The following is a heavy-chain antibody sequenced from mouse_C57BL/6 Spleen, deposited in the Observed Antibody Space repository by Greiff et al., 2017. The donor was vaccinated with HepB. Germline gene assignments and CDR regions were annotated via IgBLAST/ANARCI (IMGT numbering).Heavy chain of an antibody. Sequence: QVQLQQSGPGLVQPSQSLSITCTVSGFSLTSYGVHWVRQSPGKGLEWLGVIWRGGSTDYNAAFMSRLSITKDNSKSQVFFKMNSLQADDTAIYYCAKGYGSPNYAMDYWGQGTSVTVSS. CDR3: AKGYGSPNYAMDY. CDR1: GFSLTSYG. V-gene: IGHV2-5*01. CDR2: IWRGGST. J-gene: IGHJ4*01. D-gene: IGHD1-1*01.